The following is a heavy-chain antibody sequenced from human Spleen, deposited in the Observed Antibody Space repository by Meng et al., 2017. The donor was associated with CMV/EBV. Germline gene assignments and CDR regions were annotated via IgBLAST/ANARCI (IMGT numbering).Heavy chain of an antibody. CDR3: ASEYSTSSLDY. CDR2: INSDGSST. CDR1: GFTFSSYW. D-gene: IGHD6-6*01. Sequence: GESLKISCAASGFTFSSYWMHWVRQAPGKGLVWVSRINSDGSSTSYADSVKGRFTISRDNAKNTLYVQMNSLRAEDTAVYYCASEYSTSSLDYWGQGTLVTVSS. V-gene: IGHV3-74*01. J-gene: IGHJ4*02.